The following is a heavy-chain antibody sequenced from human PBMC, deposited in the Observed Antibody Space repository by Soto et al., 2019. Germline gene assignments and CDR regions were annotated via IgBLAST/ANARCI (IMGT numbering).Heavy chain of an antibody. D-gene: IGHD6-13*01. V-gene: IGHV1-2*04. CDR3: ASSSGSSYPFDY. Sequence: ASVKVSCKASGYTVTGYYMDWVRQAPGQGLEWMGWINPNSGGTNYAQKFQGWVTMTRDTSISTAYMELSRLRSDDTAVYYCASSSGSSYPFDYWGQGTLVTVSS. CDR2: INPNSGGT. J-gene: IGHJ4*02. CDR1: GYTVTGYY.